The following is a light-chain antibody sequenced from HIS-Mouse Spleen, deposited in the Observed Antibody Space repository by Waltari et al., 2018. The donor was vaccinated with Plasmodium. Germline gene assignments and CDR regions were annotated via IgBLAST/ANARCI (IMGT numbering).Light chain of an antibody. V-gene: IGLV3-10*01. CDR1: ALPKKY. J-gene: IGLJ3*02. CDR2: EDS. CDR3: YSTDSSGNHRV. Sequence: SYELTQPPSVSVSPGQTARITCSGDALPKKYAYWYQQKSGQAPVLVIYEDSKRPSGIPERFSGRSGTMATLTISGAQVEDEADYYCYSTDSSGNHRVFGGGTKLTVL.